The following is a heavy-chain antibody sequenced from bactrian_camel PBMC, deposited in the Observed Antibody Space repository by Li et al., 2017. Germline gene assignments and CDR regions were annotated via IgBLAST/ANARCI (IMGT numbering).Heavy chain of an antibody. J-gene: IGHJ4*01. D-gene: IGHD1*01. V-gene: IGHV3S53*01. CDR3: ATDAPGYDGTHYAGGYKY. CDR2: IDSAGRT. CDR1: GKTNTPRC. Sequence: VQLVESGGGSAQATGSLRLSCAASGKTNTPRCMGWFRQTPGKEREWVAVIDSAGRTSYADSLKGRFTISRDSAKNTYYLRMNSLRSEDTALYYCATDAPGYDGTHYAGGYKYWGQGTQVTVS.